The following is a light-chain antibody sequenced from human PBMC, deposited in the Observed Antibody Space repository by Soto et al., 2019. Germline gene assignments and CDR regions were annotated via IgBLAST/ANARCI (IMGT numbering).Light chain of an antibody. Sequence: QSALTQPASVSGSPGQSITISCTGTSSDVGAYNHVSWYQHHPGKAPKLMIFDVSNRPSGVSNRFSGSKSGNTASLTISGLQAEDEADYYCSSYTTITTYVFGNGTKVTVL. V-gene: IGLV2-14*03. J-gene: IGLJ1*01. CDR3: SSYTTITTYV. CDR2: DVS. CDR1: SSDVGAYNH.